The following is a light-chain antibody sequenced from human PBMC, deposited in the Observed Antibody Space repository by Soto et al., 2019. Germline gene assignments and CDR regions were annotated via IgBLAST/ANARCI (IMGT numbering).Light chain of an antibody. CDR1: NSNIGAGYD. CDR2: GNT. CDR3: QSYDSRLSVV. Sequence: QPVLTQPPSVSGAPGQRVTISCTGSNSNIGAGYDVHWYKHLPGTAPKLLISGNTNRPSGVSDRFSGSKSGTSASLAITGLQTEDEADYYCQSYDSRLSVVFGTGTKVTVL. V-gene: IGLV1-40*01. J-gene: IGLJ1*01.